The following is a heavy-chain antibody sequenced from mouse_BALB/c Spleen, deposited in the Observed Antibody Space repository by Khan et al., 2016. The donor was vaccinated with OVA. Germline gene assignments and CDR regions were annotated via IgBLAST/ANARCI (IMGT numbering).Heavy chain of an antibody. CDR1: GFTFSSYS. J-gene: IGHJ3*01. CDR3: ADHLTGSFAY. D-gene: IGHD4-1*01. CDR2: ISSGGDYT. V-gene: IGHV5-6*01. Sequence: EVELVESGGDLVKPGGSPKLSCAASGFTFSSYSMSWVRQTPDKRLEWVASISSGGDYTYYPDSVTGRFTISRDNAKNTLYLQMSDLKSEDTAMYYCADHLTGSFAYWGQGTLVTVSA.